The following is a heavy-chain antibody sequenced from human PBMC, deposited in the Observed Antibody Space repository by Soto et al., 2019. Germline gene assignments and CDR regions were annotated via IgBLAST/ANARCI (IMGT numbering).Heavy chain of an antibody. V-gene: IGHV1-8*01. CDR3: ARAVGIGVSGLDL. CDR1: GYNFPRSN. D-gene: IGHD1-26*01. J-gene: IGHJ5*02. CDR2: MNAANGNA. Sequence: QERLVQSGAELRRPGASVKISCRASGYNFPRSNVNWVRQASGQGPEWLGWMNAANGNAAFARDFQGRVTMTRDLSTDTAYVEMGGLSSGDTAMYFCARAVGIGVSGLDLWCPGTFVTVS.